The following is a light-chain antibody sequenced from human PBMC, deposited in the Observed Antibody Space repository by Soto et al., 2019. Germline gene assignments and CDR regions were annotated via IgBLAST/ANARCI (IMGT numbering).Light chain of an antibody. CDR3: HHYSNWPPYT. J-gene: IGKJ2*01. CDR2: GAS. V-gene: IGKV3D-15*01. Sequence: EVVMTQSPATLSVSPGERATLSCRTSQSVLNNLAWYQSKPGQAPRLLIFGASTRAAGIPARFSGSGSGTEFTLTISSLQSEDSAVYYCHHYSNWPPYTFGPGTRLEIK. CDR1: QSVLNN.